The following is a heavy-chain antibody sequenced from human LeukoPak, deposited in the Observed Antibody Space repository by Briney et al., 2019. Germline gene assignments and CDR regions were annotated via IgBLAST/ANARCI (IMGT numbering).Heavy chain of an antibody. CDR2: IYYSGST. J-gene: IGHJ2*01. D-gene: IGHD6-13*01. CDR1: GASISSYY. V-gene: IGHV4-59*13. CDR3: ARTYGSSGLGYFDL. Sequence: PSETLSLTCTVSGASISSYYWSWIRQPPGKGLEWIGYIYYSGSTNYSPSLKSRLTISVDTSKNQFSLKLSSVTAADTAVYYCARTYGSSGLGYFDLWGRGTLVTVSS.